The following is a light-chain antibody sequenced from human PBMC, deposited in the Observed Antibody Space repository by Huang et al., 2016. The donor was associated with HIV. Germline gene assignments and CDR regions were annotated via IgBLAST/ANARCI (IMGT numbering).Light chain of an antibody. CDR2: GAS. CDR3: QQYGSSPYT. V-gene: IGKV3-20*01. J-gene: IGKJ2*01. CDR1: QSVSSSY. Sequence: EIVLTQSPGTLSLSPGERATLSCRASQSVSSSYLAWYQRKPGQAPRLLIYGASSRVTGIPDRFSGSESGTEFTLTISRLEPEEFAVYYCQQYGSSPYTFGQGTKLEIK.